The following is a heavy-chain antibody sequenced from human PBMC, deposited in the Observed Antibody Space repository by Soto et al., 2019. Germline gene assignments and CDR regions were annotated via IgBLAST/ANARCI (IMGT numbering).Heavy chain of an antibody. D-gene: IGHD3-22*01. CDR3: ALSRSSGYPYSPPGFDP. CDR2: ISYDGSNK. V-gene: IGHV3-30-3*01. Sequence: GGSLRLSCAASGFTFSSDAMHWVRKAPGKGLEWVAVISYDGSNKYYAGSVKGRFTISRDNSKNTLYLQMNSLRAEDTAVYYCALSRSSGYPYSPPGFDPWGQGILVTVSS. CDR1: GFTFSSDA. J-gene: IGHJ5*02.